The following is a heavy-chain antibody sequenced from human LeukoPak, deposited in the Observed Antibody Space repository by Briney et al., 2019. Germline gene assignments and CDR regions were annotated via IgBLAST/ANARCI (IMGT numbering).Heavy chain of an antibody. CDR3: ANFQVFDWLYYGMDV. J-gene: IGHJ6*02. CDR2: ISYDGSNK. V-gene: IGHV3-30*18. Sequence: GSLRLSCAASGFTFSSYGMHWVRQAPGKGLEWVAVISYDGSNKYYADSVKGRFTISRDNSKNTLYLQMNSLRAEDTAVYYCANFQVFDWLYYGMDVWGQGTTVTVSS. CDR1: GFTFSSYG. D-gene: IGHD3-9*01.